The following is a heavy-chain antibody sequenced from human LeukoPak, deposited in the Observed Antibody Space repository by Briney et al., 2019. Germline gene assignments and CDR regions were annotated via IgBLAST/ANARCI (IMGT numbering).Heavy chain of an antibody. CDR2: ISYGGNNK. CDR1: GFTFSSYT. J-gene: IGHJ4*02. Sequence: GGSLRLSCAASGFTFSSYTIHWVRQAPGKGLEWVALISYGGNNKFYADSVRGRFTISRVNSRNTLYLQMNSLTPEDTAVYYCARAYCSGGSCPIYYWGQGTLVTASS. D-gene: IGHD2-15*01. CDR3: ARAYCSGGSCPIYY. V-gene: IGHV3-30-3*01.